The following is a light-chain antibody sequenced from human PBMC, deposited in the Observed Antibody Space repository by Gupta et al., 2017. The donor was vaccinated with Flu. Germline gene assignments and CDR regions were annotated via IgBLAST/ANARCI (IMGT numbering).Light chain of an antibody. Sequence: QSVLTQPPSASGTPGQRVTIPCSGSSSSIGSNYVYWYQQLPGTAPKPLVYRNNQRPSGVPDRFSGSKSGTSASLAISGLRSEDEADYYCASWDDSLSGYVFGTGTMVTVL. CDR2: RNN. V-gene: IGLV1-47*01. CDR3: ASWDDSLSGYV. J-gene: IGLJ1*01. CDR1: SSSIGSNY.